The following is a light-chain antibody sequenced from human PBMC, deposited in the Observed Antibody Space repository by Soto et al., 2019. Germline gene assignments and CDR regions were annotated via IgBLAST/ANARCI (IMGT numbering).Light chain of an antibody. V-gene: IGLV1-44*01. CDR1: SSNIRSNT. CDR2: SNN. J-gene: IGLJ1*01. CDR3: AAWDDRLXGPF. Sequence: QSFLTQPPSASGTPVQRVNISCSGSSSNIRSNTVNWYQQLPVTAPKLLSYSNNQRPSGVPDRFSGSKSGTSASLAIIGLQSEDEDDYYCAAWDDRLXGPFVGTGIKVXV.